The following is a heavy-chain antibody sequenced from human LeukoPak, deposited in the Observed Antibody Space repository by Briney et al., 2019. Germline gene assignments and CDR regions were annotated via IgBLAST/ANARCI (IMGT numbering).Heavy chain of an antibody. V-gene: IGHV4-59*08. Sequence: SATLSLTCTVSGGSISSYYWSWIRQPPGKGLEWIWYIYYSGSTNYNPSLKSRVTISVDTSKNQFSLKLSSVTAADTAVYYCARHPVVDSSGWYVGEFDYWGQGTLVTVSS. CDR3: ARHPVVDSSGWYVGEFDY. CDR1: GGSISSYY. CDR2: IYYSGST. J-gene: IGHJ4*02. D-gene: IGHD6-19*01.